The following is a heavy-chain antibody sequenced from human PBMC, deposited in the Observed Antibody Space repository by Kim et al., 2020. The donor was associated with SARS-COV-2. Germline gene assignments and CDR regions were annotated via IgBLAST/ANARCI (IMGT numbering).Heavy chain of an antibody. D-gene: IGHD3-10*01. J-gene: IGHJ4*02. Sequence: KGRFNISRDNSKNKLYLQMNSLRAEDTAIDYCAKDGRPAYGSGSYYHFDYWGQGTLVTVSS. V-gene: IGHV3-30*02. CDR3: AKDGRPAYGSGSYYHFDY.